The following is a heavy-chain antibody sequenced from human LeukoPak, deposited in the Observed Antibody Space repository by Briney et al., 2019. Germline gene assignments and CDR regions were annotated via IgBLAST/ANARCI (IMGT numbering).Heavy chain of an antibody. V-gene: IGHV3-23*01. CDR3: AKSLDLAVAGIDY. D-gene: IGHD6-19*01. CDR1: GFTFSSYA. J-gene: IGHJ4*02. Sequence: GGSLRLSCAASGFTFSSYAMSWVRQAPGKGLKWVSGINDSGDSTYHADSVKGRFTISRDNSKNTLYLQMNSLRAEDTAVYYCAKSLDLAVAGIDYWGQGTLVTVSS. CDR2: INDSGDST.